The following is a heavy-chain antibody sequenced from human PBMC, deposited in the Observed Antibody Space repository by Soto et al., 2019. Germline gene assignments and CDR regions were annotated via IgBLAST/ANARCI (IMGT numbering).Heavy chain of an antibody. Sequence: QVQLVQSGAEVKKPGASVKVSCKASGYTFASYGFSWVRQAPGQGLEWMGWISVKKGDTEYAQKFQGRVTMTTDTSTTTVYMELRSLRSDDTAVYYCATGYGDYMIAYYYGMDVWGQGTTVTVSS. CDR1: GYTFASYG. CDR3: ATGYGDYMIAYYYGMDV. V-gene: IGHV1-18*01. CDR2: ISVKKGDT. D-gene: IGHD4-17*01. J-gene: IGHJ6*02.